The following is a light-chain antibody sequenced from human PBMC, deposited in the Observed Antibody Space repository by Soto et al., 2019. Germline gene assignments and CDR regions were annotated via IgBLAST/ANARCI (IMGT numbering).Light chain of an antibody. Sequence: EIVMTQSPATLSVSPGERATLSCRASQSISTELAWYQQKPGQPPRLLIYSASTRATGVPARFTGSGSGSEFTLTISGLQSEDFACYYCQHGHNWPLTFGQGTRLAI. CDR1: QSISTE. V-gene: IGKV3-15*01. J-gene: IGKJ2*01. CDR3: QHGHNWPLT. CDR2: SAS.